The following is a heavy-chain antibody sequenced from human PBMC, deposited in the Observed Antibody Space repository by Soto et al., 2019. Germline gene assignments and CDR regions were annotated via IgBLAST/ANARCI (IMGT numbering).Heavy chain of an antibody. Sequence: EVQLVESGGGLVQPGGSLKLSCAASGFTFSDSAIHWVRQASGKGLEWVGRIRTKANSSATAYAASVKGRFTISRDDSKNTAFLQMSSLKTEDTAVYYCTRGITGTYTTDYWGQGTLVTVSS. CDR2: IRTKANSSAT. D-gene: IGHD1-20*01. V-gene: IGHV3-73*02. CDR1: GFTFSDSA. CDR3: TRGITGTYTTDY. J-gene: IGHJ4*02.